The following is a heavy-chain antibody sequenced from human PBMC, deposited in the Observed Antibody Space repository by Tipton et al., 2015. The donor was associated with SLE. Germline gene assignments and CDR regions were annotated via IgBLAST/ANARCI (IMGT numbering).Heavy chain of an antibody. J-gene: IGHJ4*02. CDR1: GGSISSSSYH. CDR2: IYYSGST. D-gene: IGHD2-2*01. Sequence: TLSLTCTVSGGSISSSSYHWAWIRQPPGKGLGWIGSIYYSGSTYYNPSLKSRVSISVDTSKNQFSLKLSSVTAADTALYYCARRCISTNCYWGYSFDYWGQGTLVTVSS. V-gene: IGHV4-39*07. CDR3: ARRCISTNCYWGYSFDY.